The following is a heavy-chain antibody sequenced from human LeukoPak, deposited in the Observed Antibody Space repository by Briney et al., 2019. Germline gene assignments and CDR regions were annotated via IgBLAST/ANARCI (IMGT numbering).Heavy chain of an antibody. CDR1: GYTFTNYG. CDR3: ARDQNTYYYDTTGYDAFDI. D-gene: IGHD3-22*01. CDR2: ISADNDNT. Sequence: ASVKVSCKASGYTFTNYGFSWLRQAPGQGLEWMGWISADNDNTEYAQKFQGRVTMTTDTSTTTTYMELRSLRSDDTAVYFCARDQNTYYYDTTGYDAFDIWGQGTMVTVSS. J-gene: IGHJ3*02. V-gene: IGHV1-18*01.